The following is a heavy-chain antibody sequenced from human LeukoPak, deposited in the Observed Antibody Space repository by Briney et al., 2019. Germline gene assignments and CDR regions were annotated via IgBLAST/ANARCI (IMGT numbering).Heavy chain of an antibody. V-gene: IGHV1-8*01. Sequence: ASVKVSCKASGYTFTSYDINWVRQATGQGLEWMGWMNPNSGNTGYAQEFQGRVTMTRNTSISTAYMELSSLRSEDTAVYYCARGGGNYEGCAYWGQGTLVAVSS. CDR3: ARGGGNYEGCAY. CDR1: GYTFTSYD. D-gene: IGHD1-7*01. J-gene: IGHJ4*02. CDR2: MNPNSGNT.